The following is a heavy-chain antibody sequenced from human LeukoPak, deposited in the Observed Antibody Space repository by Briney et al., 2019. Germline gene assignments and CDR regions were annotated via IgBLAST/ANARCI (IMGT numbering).Heavy chain of an antibody. Sequence: GASVKVSCKASGYTFTSYGISWVRQAPGQGLEWMGWITAYNGQTNYAQKFQGRVTMTTDTSTSTGYMELRSLRSDDTAVYYCARDHGDHTRWFDPWGQGTLVIVSS. J-gene: IGHJ5*02. D-gene: IGHD4-17*01. V-gene: IGHV1-18*01. CDR1: GYTFTSYG. CDR3: ARDHGDHTRWFDP. CDR2: ITAYNGQT.